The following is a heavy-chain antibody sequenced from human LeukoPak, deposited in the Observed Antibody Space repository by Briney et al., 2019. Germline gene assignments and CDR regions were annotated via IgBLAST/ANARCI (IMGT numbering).Heavy chain of an antibody. CDR1: GFSVSSNY. CDR3: ARTDETAPAEDFQH. J-gene: IGHJ1*01. CDR2: IYSGGST. V-gene: IGHV3-53*01. D-gene: IGHD2-21*02. Sequence: GGSLRLSCVASGFSVSSNYMSWVRQAPGKGLEWVSVIYSGGSTYYADSVKGRFTISRGNSKNTLYLQMKSLRAEDTAVYYCARTDETAPAEDFQHWGQGTLVTVSS.